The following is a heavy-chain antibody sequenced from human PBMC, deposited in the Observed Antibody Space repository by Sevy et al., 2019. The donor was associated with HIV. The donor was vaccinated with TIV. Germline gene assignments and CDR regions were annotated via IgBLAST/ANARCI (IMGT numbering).Heavy chain of an antibody. CDR2: IHNSGST. CDR1: GASISSTIYY. D-gene: IGHD3-22*01. Sequence: TLSLTCSVSGASISSTIYYWAWIRQSPGKGLEWFGSIHNSGSTYYNLSLKSRVTISVDTSKNQFSLKMNSVTAADTAVYYCAKHCSHYFDNSGYGEAFDIWAQGTKVTVSS. V-gene: IGHV4-39*01. J-gene: IGHJ3*02. CDR3: AKHCSHYFDNSGYGEAFDI.